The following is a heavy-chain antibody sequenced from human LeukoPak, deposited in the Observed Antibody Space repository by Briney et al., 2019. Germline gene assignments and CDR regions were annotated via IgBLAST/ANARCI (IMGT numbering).Heavy chain of an antibody. J-gene: IGHJ5*02. CDR3: ARGLVPAAICWWFDP. D-gene: IGHD2-2*02. V-gene: IGHV1-18*01. CDR1: GYTFTSYG. CDR2: ISAYNGNT. Sequence: VSVKVSCKASGYTFTSYGISWVRQAPGQGLEWMGWISAYNGNTNYAQKLQGRVTMTTDTSTSTAYMELRSLRSDDTAVYYCARGLVPAAICWWFDPWGQGTLVTVSS.